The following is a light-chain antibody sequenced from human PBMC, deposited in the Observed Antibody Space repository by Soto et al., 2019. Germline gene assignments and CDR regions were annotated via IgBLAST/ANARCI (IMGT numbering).Light chain of an antibody. CDR1: QSISRY. V-gene: IGKV1-17*01. CDR3: LQHNSYPPT. J-gene: IGKJ5*01. Sequence: EIQMTQSPSSLSASVGDRFTITCRASQSISRYLNWYQQKPGKAPKRLIYAAYSLQSGVTSRFSGSGSGTEFTLTISSLQPEDFATYYCLQHNSYPPTVGPGTRLDI. CDR2: AAY.